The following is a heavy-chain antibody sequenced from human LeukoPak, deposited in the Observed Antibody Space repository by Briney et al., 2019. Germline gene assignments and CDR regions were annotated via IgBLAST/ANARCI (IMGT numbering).Heavy chain of an antibody. V-gene: IGHV3-21*01. D-gene: IGHD5-12*01. CDR3: ARDRVGVSAYDSLFDY. Sequence: GGSLRLSCAASGFTFSSYSMNWVRQAPGKGLEWVSSISTSSSYIYYADSVKGRFTIPRDNAKKSLYLQMNSLRAEDTAVYYCARDRVGVSAYDSLFDYWGQGTLVTVSS. J-gene: IGHJ4*02. CDR2: ISTSSSYI. CDR1: GFTFSSYS.